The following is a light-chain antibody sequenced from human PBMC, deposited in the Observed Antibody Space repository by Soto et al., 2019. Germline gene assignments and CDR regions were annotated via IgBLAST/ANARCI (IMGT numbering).Light chain of an antibody. J-gene: IGKJ2*02. CDR2: GAS. CDR3: QQYGSSPRT. V-gene: IGKV3-20*01. Sequence: EIVLTQSPGTLSLSPGERATLSRRASQSVSSSYLAWYQQKPGQAPRLLIYGASSRATGIPDRFSGSGSGTDFTLTISRLEPEDFAVYYCQQYGSSPRTFGHGTKLEIK. CDR1: QSVSSSY.